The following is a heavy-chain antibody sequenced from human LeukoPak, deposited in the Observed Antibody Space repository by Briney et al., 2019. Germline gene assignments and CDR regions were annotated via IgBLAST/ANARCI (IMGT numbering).Heavy chain of an antibody. CDR1: GGSISSYY. Sequence: PSETLSLTCTVSGGSISSYYWSWIRQPPGKGLEWIGYIYYSGSTNYNPSLKSRVTISVDTSKNQFSLKLSSVTAADTAVYYCARLRYCSGGSCHDDGPDAFDIWGQGTMVTVSS. CDR2: IYYSGST. CDR3: ARLRYCSGGSCHDDGPDAFDI. D-gene: IGHD2-15*01. V-gene: IGHV4-59*08. J-gene: IGHJ3*02.